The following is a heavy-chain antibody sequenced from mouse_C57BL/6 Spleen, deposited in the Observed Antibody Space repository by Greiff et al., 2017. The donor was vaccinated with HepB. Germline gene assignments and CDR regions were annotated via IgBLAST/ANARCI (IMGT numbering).Heavy chain of an antibody. CDR2: IDPETGGT. V-gene: IGHV1-15*01. CDR3: TRSELAY. Sequence: VKLMESGAELVRPGASVTLSCKASGYTFTDYEMHWVKQTPVHGLEWIGAIDPETGGTAYNQKFKGKAILTADKSSSTAYMELRSLTSEDSAVYYCTRSELAYWGQGTLVTVSA. D-gene: IGHD4-1*01. CDR1: GYTFTDYE. J-gene: IGHJ3*01.